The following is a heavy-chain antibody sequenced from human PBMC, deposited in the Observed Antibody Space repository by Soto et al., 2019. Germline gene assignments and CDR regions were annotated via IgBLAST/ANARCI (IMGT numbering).Heavy chain of an antibody. V-gene: IGHV3-64*01. D-gene: IGHD2-21*01. J-gene: IGHJ4*02. CDR3: ARVTAAYCGGDCSGYFDY. CDR1: GFTFSSYA. Sequence: GGSLRLSCAASGFTFSSYAMRWVRQAPGKGLEYVSAISSNGGSTYYANSVKGRFTISRDNSKNTLYLQMGSLRAEDMAVYYCARVTAAYCGGDCSGYFDYWGQGTLVTVSS. CDR2: ISSNGGST.